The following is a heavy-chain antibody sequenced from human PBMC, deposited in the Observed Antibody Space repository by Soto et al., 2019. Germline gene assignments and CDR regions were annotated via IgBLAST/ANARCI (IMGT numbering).Heavy chain of an antibody. CDR1: GGTFSSYA. V-gene: IGHV1-69*01. Sequence: QVQLVQSGAEVKKPGSSVKVSCKASGGTFSSYAISWVRQAPGQGLEWMGGIIPIIGTANYAQKFQGRVTITADESTSTAYMELSSLRSEDTAVYYCARGYYYDSSGYYSNAYYFDYWGQGTLVTVSS. CDR3: ARGYYYDSSGYYSNAYYFDY. D-gene: IGHD3-22*01. J-gene: IGHJ4*02. CDR2: IIPIIGTA.